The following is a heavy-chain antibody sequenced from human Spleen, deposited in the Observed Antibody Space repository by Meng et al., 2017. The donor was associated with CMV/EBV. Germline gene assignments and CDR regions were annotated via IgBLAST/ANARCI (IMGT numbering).Heavy chain of an antibody. D-gene: IGHD1-14*01. V-gene: IGHV3-11*04. Sequence: GESLKISCAASGFTFSDYYMSWIRQAPGKGLEWVSYISSSGSTIYYADSVKGRFTISRDNAKNSLYLQMNSLRAEDTAVYYCARNRVVVGYLGYYYYYGMDVWGQGTTVTVSS. CDR2: ISSSGSTI. CDR1: GFTFSDYY. CDR3: ARNRVVVGYLGYYYYYGMDV. J-gene: IGHJ6*02.